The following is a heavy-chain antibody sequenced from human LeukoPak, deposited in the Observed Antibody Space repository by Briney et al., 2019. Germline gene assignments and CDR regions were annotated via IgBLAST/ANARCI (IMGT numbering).Heavy chain of an antibody. CDR3: AKDRRYCSSTSCYPPLIDY. J-gene: IGHJ4*02. CDR2: ISYDGNSK. V-gene: IGHV3-30-3*01. D-gene: IGHD2-2*01. CDR1: GFIFSSYS. Sequence: GGSLRLSCAASGFIFSSYSMHWVRQSPGKGLGWVAVISYDGNSKYYTDSVEGRFTISRDNSENTMFLQMNSLRDEDTAVYYCAKDRRYCSSTSCYPPLIDYWGQGTLVTVSS.